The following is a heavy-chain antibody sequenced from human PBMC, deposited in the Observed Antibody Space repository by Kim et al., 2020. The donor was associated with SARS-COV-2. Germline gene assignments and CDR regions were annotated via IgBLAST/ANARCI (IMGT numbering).Heavy chain of an antibody. CDR1: GFTFSDYW. J-gene: IGHJ4*02. D-gene: IGHD3-16*02. Sequence: GGSLRLSFKASGFTFSDYWMSWIRQAPGRGLEWISYITGNGINTFHAESVKGRFTISRNNFKNMLYLQMDSLRVDDTAIYYCARDRDIWGSFRLASWGQGTLVAVSP. CDR3: ARDRDIWGSFRLAS. V-gene: IGHV3-11*01. CDR2: ITGNGINT.